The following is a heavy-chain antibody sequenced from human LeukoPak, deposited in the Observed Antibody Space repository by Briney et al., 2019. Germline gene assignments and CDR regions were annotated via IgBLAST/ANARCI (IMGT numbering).Heavy chain of an antibody. CDR3: ARGTDSTVPGLRTYFDY. CDR2: ISYDGSNK. CDR1: GFTFSSYG. Sequence: PGGSLRLSCAASGFTFSSYGMHWVRQVPGKGLEWVAVISYDGSNKYYADSVKGRFTISRDNSKNTLYLQMNSLRAEDTAVYYCARGTDSTVPGLRTYFDYWGQGTLVTVSP. D-gene: IGHD6-19*01. V-gene: IGHV3-30*03. J-gene: IGHJ4*02.